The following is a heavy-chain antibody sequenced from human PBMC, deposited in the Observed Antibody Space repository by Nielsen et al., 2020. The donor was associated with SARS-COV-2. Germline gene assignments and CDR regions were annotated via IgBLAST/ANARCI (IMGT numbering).Heavy chain of an antibody. V-gene: IGHV5-51*01. CDR1: GYSFNTYW. J-gene: IGHJ5*02. Sequence: GESLKISCRGSGYSFNTYWIGWVRQMPGKGLEWMGIIYPGDSDTRYSPSFQGQVTMSVDTSTDTAYLEWRSLKASDTATYYCARYDDWFDPWGQGTLVTVTS. CDR3: ARYDDWFDP. CDR2: IYPGDSDT. D-gene: IGHD1-1*01.